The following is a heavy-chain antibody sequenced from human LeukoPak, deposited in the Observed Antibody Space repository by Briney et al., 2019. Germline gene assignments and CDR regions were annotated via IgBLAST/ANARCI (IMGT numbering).Heavy chain of an antibody. CDR3: ARGGPAAGRFDY. V-gene: IGHV3-66*01. D-gene: IGHD6-13*01. J-gene: IGHJ4*02. CDR2: IYSGGST. Sequence: PGGSLRLSCTASGFTFSNFWMSWVRQAPGKGLEWVSVIYSGGSTYYADSVKGRFTISRDNSKNTLYLQMNSLRAEDTAVYYCARGGPAAGRFDYWGQGTLVTVSS. CDR1: GFTFSNFW.